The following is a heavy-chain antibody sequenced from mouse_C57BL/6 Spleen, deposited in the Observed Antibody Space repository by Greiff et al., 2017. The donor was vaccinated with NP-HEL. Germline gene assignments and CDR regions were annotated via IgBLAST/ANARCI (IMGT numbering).Heavy chain of an antibody. CDR1: GFTFSSYA. V-gene: IGHV5-4*01. Sequence: DVHLVESGGGLVKPGGSLKLSCAASGFTFSSYAMSWVRQTPEKRLEWVATISDGGSYTYYPDNVKGRFTISRDNAKNNLYLQMSHLKSEDTAMYYCARVLIPGFAYWGQGTLVTVSA. CDR2: ISDGGSYT. J-gene: IGHJ3*01. CDR3: ARVLIPGFAY.